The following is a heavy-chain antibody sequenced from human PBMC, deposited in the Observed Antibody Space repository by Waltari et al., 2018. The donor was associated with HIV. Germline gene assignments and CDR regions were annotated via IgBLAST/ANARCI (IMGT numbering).Heavy chain of an antibody. J-gene: IGHJ4*02. V-gene: IGHV3-9*01. CDR2: ISWNSGSI. CDR1: GSTFDAYS. CDR3: AKAPIRGLGAWGDFDY. D-gene: IGHD1-26*01. Sequence: EVQLVESGGGLVQPGRSLRLSCAASGSTFDAYSMHWGRPAPGNGLEWVSGISWNSGSIGYADSVKGRFTISRDNAKNSPYLQMNSLRPEDTALYYCAKAPIRGLGAWGDFDYWGQGTLVTVSS.